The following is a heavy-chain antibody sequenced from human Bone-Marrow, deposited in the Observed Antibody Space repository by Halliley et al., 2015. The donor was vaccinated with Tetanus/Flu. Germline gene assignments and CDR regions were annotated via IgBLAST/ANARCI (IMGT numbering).Heavy chain of an antibody. J-gene: IGHJ4*02. CDR2: NRGGSST. D-gene: IGHD6-13*01. Sequence: NRGGSSTSYADAVKGRLTNPRDNAKNTLYLQMNSRRAEDTAGYYGARGGRYSPSSSDYWGQGTLVTVSS. CDR3: ARGGRYSPSSSDY. V-gene: IGHV3-74*01.